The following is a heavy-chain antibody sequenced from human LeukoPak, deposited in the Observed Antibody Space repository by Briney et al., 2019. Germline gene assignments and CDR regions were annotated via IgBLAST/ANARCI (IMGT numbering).Heavy chain of an antibody. Sequence: PSETLSLTCTVSGGSISSYYWSWIRQPPGKGLEWIGYIYYSGSTNYNPSLKSRVTISVDTSKNQFSLKLSSVTAADTAVYYCAGIVGAMEAFDIWGQGTMVTVSS. CDR2: IYYSGST. V-gene: IGHV4-59*01. D-gene: IGHD1-26*01. CDR3: AGIVGAMEAFDI. J-gene: IGHJ3*02. CDR1: GGSISSYY.